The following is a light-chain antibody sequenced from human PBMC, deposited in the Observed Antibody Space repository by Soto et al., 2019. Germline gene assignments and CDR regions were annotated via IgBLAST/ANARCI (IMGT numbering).Light chain of an antibody. CDR1: QSSSNS. CDR3: QQCGSSST. CDR2: RAS. V-gene: IGKV1-5*03. Sequence: DIQMTQTPSTRSASVGDRVTMTCRASQSSSNSLAWYQHKPGKAPKLLIYRASALQSGVPSRFSGSGSGTDFTLTISRLEPEDFAVYYCQQCGSSSTFGQVGLLEI. J-gene: IGKJ5*01.